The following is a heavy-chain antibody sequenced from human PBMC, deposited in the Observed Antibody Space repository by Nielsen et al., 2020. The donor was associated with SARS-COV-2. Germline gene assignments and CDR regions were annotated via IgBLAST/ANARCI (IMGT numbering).Heavy chain of an antibody. D-gene: IGHD2-8*01. CDR1: GGSFSGYY. CDR2: INHSGST. J-gene: IGHJ6*02. V-gene: IGHV4-34*01. CDR3: ARERIYCTNGVCPRYGKDV. Sequence: GSLRLSCAVYGGSFSGYYWSWIRQPPGKGLEWIGEINHSGSTNYNPSLKSRVTISVDTSKNQFSLKLSSVTAADTAVYYCARERIYCTNGVCPRYGKDVWGQGTTVTVSS.